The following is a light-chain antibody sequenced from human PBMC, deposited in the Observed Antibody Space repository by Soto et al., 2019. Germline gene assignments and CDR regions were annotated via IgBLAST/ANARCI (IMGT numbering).Light chain of an antibody. J-gene: IGLJ1*01. CDR1: SSNIGNNF. CDR3: GSWDSSLTYV. Sequence: QSVLTQPPSVSAAPGQKVTISCSGSSSNIGNNFVTWYQQLPGTAPKLLTYDNNKRPSGIPDRFSGSQSGTSATLGITGLQTGDEAVYYCGSWDSSLTYVFGTGTKVTVL. CDR2: DNN. V-gene: IGLV1-51*01.